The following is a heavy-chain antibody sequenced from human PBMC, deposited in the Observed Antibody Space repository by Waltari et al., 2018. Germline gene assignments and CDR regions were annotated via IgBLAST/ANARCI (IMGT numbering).Heavy chain of an antibody. CDR1: GDSVSNYYW. Sequence: QLQLQQSGPGLVKPSESLSLTCAVSGDSVSNYYWLSWVRQSPGKGLEWIGQIHGSGKTNYNPSLESRVTVSMDTSNNQFSLKLTSPTAADTAVYYCARDRGRGLYLDSWGQGTLVTVSP. J-gene: IGHJ4*02. D-gene: IGHD1-26*01. CDR2: IHGSGKT. CDR3: ARDRGRGLYLDS. V-gene: IGHV4-4*02.